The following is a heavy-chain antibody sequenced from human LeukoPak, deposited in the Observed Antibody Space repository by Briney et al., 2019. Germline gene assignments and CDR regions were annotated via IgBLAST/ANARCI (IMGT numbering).Heavy chain of an antibody. V-gene: IGHV3-15*01. Sequence: GGSLRLSCAASGFTFSNAWMSWVRQAPGKGLEWVGRIKSKTDGGTTDYAAPVKGRFTISRDDSKNTLYLQMNSLKTEDTAVYYCTTDRYSNYVGVDYWGQGTLVTVSS. J-gene: IGHJ4*02. CDR3: TTDRYSNYVGVDY. D-gene: IGHD4-11*01. CDR2: IKSKTDGGTT. CDR1: GFTFSNAW.